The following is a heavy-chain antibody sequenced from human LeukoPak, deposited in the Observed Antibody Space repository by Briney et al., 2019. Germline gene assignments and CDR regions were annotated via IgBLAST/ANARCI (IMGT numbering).Heavy chain of an antibody. J-gene: IGHJ6*04. CDR1: GFTFSSYG. D-gene: IGHD6-6*01. CDR2: ISYDGSNK. CDR3: ARDRASSAYYYYYYGMDV. Sequence: GGSLRLSCAASGFTFSSYGMHWVRQAPGKGLEWVAVISYDGSNKYYADSVKGRFTISRDNSKNTLYLQMNSLRAEDTAVYYCARDRASSAYYYYYYGMDVWGKGTTVTVSS. V-gene: IGHV3-30*03.